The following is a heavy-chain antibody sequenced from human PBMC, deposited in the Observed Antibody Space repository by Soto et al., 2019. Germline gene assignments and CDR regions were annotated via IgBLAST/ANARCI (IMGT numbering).Heavy chain of an antibody. CDR3: GRVVVVTPRGYYYVMAV. V-gene: IGHV3-48*02. D-gene: IGHD2-15*01. CDR2: ITSSSDTI. J-gene: IGHJ6*04. Sequence: GGSLRLSCAASGFTFSSFHMNWVRQAPGRGLEWVAYITSSSDTIYYSDSVKGRFTISRDNGKNSLFLQMNSLRDEDTAVYYCGRVVVVTPRGYYYVMAVWGKGPTVTVSS. CDR1: GFTFSSFH.